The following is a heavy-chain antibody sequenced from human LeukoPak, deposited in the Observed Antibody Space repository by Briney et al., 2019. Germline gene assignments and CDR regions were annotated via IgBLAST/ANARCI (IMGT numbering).Heavy chain of an antibody. Sequence: SQTLSLTCTVSGGSISSGGYYWSWIRQHPGKGLEWIGYIYYSGSTYYNPSLKSRVTISVDTSKNQFSLKLSSVTAADTAVYYCARGQRGNYYYMDVWGKGTTVTASS. V-gene: IGHV4-31*02. J-gene: IGHJ6*03. CDR2: IYYSGST. CDR3: ARGQRGNYYYMDV. D-gene: IGHD6-25*01. CDR1: GGSISSGGYY.